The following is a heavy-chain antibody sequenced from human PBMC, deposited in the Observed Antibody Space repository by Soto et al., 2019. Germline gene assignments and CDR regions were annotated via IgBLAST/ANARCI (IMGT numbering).Heavy chain of an antibody. CDR1: GFTFSSYS. Sequence: GGSLRLSCAASGFTFSSYSMNWVRQAPGKGLEWVSSISSSSSYIYYADSVKGRFTISRDNAKNSLYLQMNSLRAEDTAVYYCARVNARAARPRVYGGNAFDIWGQGTMVTVSS. CDR3: ARVNARAARPRVYGGNAFDI. CDR2: ISSSSSYI. D-gene: IGHD6-6*01. V-gene: IGHV3-21*01. J-gene: IGHJ3*02.